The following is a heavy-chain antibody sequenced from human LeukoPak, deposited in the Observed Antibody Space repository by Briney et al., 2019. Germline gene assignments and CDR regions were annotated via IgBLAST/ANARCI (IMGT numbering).Heavy chain of an antibody. CDR1: GFTFSSNA. J-gene: IGHJ4*02. V-gene: IGHV3-23*01. CDR2: VSVRADST. D-gene: IGHD3-9*01. Sequence: RGSLRLSCAASGFTFSSNAVSWVRQAPGKGLEWVSAVSVRADSTYYADSVKGRFTISRDNSKNMVYLQMNSLRAEDTAVYYCAKASPYYDILTGYYYYFDSWGQGTLVTVSS. CDR3: AKASPYYDILTGYYYYFDS.